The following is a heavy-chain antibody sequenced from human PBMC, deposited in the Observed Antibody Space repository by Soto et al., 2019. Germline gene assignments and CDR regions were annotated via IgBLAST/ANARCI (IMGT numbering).Heavy chain of an antibody. J-gene: IGHJ4*02. Sequence: PSATLSLTCAVYGGSFSGYYWSWNRQPPGKGLEWIGEINHSGSTNYNPSLKSRVTISVDTSKNQFSLKLSSVTAADTAVYYCASGGRVDSTAGYWGQGTLVTVSS. CDR3: ASGGRVDSTAGY. CDR2: INHSGST. D-gene: IGHD3-22*01. CDR1: GGSFSGYY. V-gene: IGHV4-34*01.